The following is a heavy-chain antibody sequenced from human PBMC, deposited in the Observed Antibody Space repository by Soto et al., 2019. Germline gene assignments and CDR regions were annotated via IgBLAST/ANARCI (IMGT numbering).Heavy chain of an antibody. J-gene: IGHJ1*01. V-gene: IGHV4-59*01. CDR3: ARGLYGDPREYFQY. Sequence: PSETLSLTCTVSGGSISSYYWSWIRQPPGKGLEWIGYIYYSGSTNYNPSLKSRVTISVDTSKNQFSLKLSSVTAADTAVYYCARGLYGDPREYFQYWGQGTLVTVSS. D-gene: IGHD4-17*01. CDR2: IYYSGST. CDR1: GGSISSYY.